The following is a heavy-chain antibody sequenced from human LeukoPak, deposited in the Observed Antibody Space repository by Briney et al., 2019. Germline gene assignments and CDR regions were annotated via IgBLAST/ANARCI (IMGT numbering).Heavy chain of an antibody. CDR2: ISGSGGST. CDR1: GFTFSSYA. V-gene: IGHV3-23*01. CDR3: AKETGDGYNSWGAFDI. J-gene: IGHJ3*02. Sequence: GGSLRLSCAASGFTFSSYAMSWVRQAPGKGLEWVSAISGSGGSTYYADSVKGRFTISRDNSKNTLYLQMNSLRAEDTAVYYCAKETGDGYNSWGAFDIWGQGTMVTVSS. D-gene: IGHD5-24*01.